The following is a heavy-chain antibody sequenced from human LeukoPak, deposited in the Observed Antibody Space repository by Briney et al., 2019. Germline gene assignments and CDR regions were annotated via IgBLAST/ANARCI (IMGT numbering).Heavy chain of an antibody. J-gene: IGHJ6*03. V-gene: IGHV3-23*01. D-gene: IGHD6-13*01. CDR2: VSGSGSST. Sequence: GGSLRLSCAAPGFTFSSYAMSWVRQAPGKGLEWVSVVSGSGSSTYYADSVKGRFTISRDNSKNTVYLEMHSLRAEDTAVYYCAKLSSSWYYMDVWGKGTTVTVPS. CDR1: GFTFSSYA. CDR3: AKLSSSWYYMDV.